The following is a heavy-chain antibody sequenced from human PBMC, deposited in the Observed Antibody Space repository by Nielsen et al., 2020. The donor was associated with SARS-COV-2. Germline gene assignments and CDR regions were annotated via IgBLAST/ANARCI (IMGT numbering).Heavy chain of an antibody. Sequence: SGPTLVKPTQTLTLTCAFSGFSLSTSGVGVGWIRQPPGKALEWLAVIFWNDDKWYSPPLNNRLTITKDTSENQVVLTMTNMDPVDTATFYCAHVSRYYGSVSYQVSPRIYYFDFWGQGTLVTVSS. J-gene: IGHJ4*02. V-gene: IGHV2-5*01. D-gene: IGHD3-10*01. CDR3: AHVSRYYGSVSYQVSPRIYYFDF. CDR1: GFSLSTSGVG. CDR2: IFWNDDK.